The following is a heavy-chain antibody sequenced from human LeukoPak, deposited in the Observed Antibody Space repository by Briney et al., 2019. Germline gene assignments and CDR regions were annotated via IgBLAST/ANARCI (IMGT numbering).Heavy chain of an antibody. V-gene: IGHV3-21*01. Sequence: GGSLRLSCAASGFTFSSYSMNWVRQAPGKGLEWVSSISSSSYIYYADSVKGRFTISRDNAKNSLYLQMNSLRAEDTAVYYCARALGYYYMDVWGKGTTVTVSS. CDR3: ARALGYYYMDV. CDR2: ISSSSYI. J-gene: IGHJ6*03. CDR1: GFTFSSYS.